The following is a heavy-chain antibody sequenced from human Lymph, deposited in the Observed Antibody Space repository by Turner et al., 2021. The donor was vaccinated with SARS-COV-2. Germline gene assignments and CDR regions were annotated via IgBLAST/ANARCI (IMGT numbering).Heavy chain of an antibody. CDR2: ISYDRSNK. Sequence: QVQLVEFGGDVVHPGRPLRLSCHTSGFTFSSYAMHWARQVPGKGLGWCTFISYDRSNKHYADSVEGLFTISRDNSKNTLYLQMNSLRAEDTAVYYCAKVRSIFGVVIGGMDVWGQGTTVTVSS. D-gene: IGHD3-3*01. CDR3: AKVRSIFGVVIGGMDV. J-gene: IGHJ6*02. V-gene: IGHV3-30-3*02. CDR1: GFTFSSYA.